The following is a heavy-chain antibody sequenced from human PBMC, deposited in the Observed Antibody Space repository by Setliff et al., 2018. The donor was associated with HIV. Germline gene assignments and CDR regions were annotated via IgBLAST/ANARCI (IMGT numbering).Heavy chain of an antibody. Sequence: SETLSLTCTVSGYSIGSGSFWGWIRQPPGKGLEWIATIPHNGGTYYNPDPSLTGRVTISLDTSKNQFSLKLAFVTAADTAVYYCARYSTLTTNFDYWGQGTQVTVSS. J-gene: IGHJ4*02. V-gene: IGHV4-38-2*02. CDR1: GYSIGSGSF. CDR3: ARYSTLTTNFDY. CDR2: IPHNGGT. D-gene: IGHD4-17*01.